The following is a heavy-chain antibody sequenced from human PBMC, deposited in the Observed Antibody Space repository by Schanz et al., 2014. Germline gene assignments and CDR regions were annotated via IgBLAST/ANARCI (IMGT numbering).Heavy chain of an antibody. CDR1: GFTFSSYA. CDR3: ARDLLVSHYDFWSGNDY. CDR2: ISYDGNTK. Sequence: VQLLESGGGLVQPGGSLRLSCVASGFTFSSYAMSWVRQASGKGLEWVALISYDGNTKYYADSVKGRFTISRDNSKNTLYLQMNSLRADDTAVYYCARDLLVSHYDFWSGNDYWGQGTLVIVSS. V-gene: IGHV3-30-3*01. D-gene: IGHD3-3*01. J-gene: IGHJ4*02.